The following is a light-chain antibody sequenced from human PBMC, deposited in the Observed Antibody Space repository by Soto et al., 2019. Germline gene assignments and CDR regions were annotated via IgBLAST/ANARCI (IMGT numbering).Light chain of an antibody. V-gene: IGKV3-11*01. CDR3: QQYGSSPGT. CDR2: DAS. CDR1: QTVGYY. Sequence: EIVLTQSPGTLSLFPGERATLSCRASQTVGYYLAWYQQKAGQAPRPLIYDASNRAPGIPARFSGSGSGTDFTLTISSLEPEDFAVYYCQQYGSSPGTFGQGTKVDIK. J-gene: IGKJ1*01.